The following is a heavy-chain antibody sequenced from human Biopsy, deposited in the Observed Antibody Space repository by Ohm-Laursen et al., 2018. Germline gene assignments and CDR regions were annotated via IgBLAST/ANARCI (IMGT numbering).Heavy chain of an antibody. Sequence: SLRLSCAASGFAFSYYGLHWVRQAPGKGLQWVAVMWSDGINKNYADSVKGRFTVPRDNSNNVLYLQMSSLRDEDSAVYYCARDDDTAGHYMILNHWGQGTLVTVSS. D-gene: IGHD3-9*01. V-gene: IGHV3-33*01. J-gene: IGHJ5*02. CDR3: ARDDDTAGHYMILNH. CDR1: GFAFSYYG. CDR2: MWSDGINK.